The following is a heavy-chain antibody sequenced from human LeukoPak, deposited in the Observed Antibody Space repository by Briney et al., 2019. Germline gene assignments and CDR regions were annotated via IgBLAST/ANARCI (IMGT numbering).Heavy chain of an antibody. J-gene: IGHJ4*02. D-gene: IGHD5-12*01. CDR2: ISWNSDTI. Sequence: TGGSLRLSCAVSGFTFDDYAMHWVRQVPGKGLEWVSGISWNSDTIGYADSVKGRFTISRDNAKNSLYLQMNSLRAEDTAFYYCATNGGGDSGYGNFDYWGQGTLVTVSS. V-gene: IGHV3-9*01. CDR3: ATNGGGDSGYGNFDY. CDR1: GFTFDDYA.